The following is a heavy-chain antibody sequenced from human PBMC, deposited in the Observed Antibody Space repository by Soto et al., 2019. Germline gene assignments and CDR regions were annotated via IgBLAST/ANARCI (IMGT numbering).Heavy chain of an antibody. CDR2: ISAYNGNT. CDR3: XXGYSGPNDY. V-gene: IGHV1-18*01. D-gene: IGHD5-12*01. Sequence: QVQLVQSGAEVKKPGASVKVSCKASGYTFTGYGISWVRQAPGQGLEWMGWISAYNGNTNYAQKLQGRVTVTTDTSXSXXXXXXXXXXXXXXXXXXXXXGYSGPNDYWGQGTLVTVSS. J-gene: IGHJ4*02. CDR1: GYTFTGYG.